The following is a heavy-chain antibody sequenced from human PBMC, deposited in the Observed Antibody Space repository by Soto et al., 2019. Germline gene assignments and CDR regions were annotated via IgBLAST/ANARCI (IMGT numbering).Heavy chain of an antibody. CDR1: GYTFTSYG. CDR3: ARVWSSSYYGWFDL. CDR2: ISAYNGNT. V-gene: IGHV1-18*01. J-gene: IGHJ5*02. Sequence: ASVKVSCKASGYTFTSYGISWVRQAPGQGLEWMGWISAYNGNTNYAQKLQGRVTMTTDTSTSTAYMELRSLRSDDTAVYYCARVWSSSYYGWFDLWGQGTLVTVSS. D-gene: IGHD2-2*01.